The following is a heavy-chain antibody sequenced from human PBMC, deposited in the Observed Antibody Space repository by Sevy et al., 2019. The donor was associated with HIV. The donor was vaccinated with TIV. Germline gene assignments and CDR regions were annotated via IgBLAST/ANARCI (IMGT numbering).Heavy chain of an antibody. J-gene: IGHJ4*02. CDR3: GRDSSSWFDY. Sequence: GGSLRLSCAASGFTFSSYAMHWVRQAPGKGLEWVAVISYDGSNKYYADSVKGRFTISRDNSKNTLYLQMNSLRAEDTDVYYCGRDSSSWFDYWGQGTLVTVSS. D-gene: IGHD6-13*01. CDR1: GFTFSSYA. V-gene: IGHV3-30-3*01. CDR2: ISYDGSNK.